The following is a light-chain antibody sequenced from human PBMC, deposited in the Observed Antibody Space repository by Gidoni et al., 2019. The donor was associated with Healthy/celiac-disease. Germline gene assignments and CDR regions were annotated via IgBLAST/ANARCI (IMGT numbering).Light chain of an antibody. Sequence: QSALTQTASVSGSPGQSITISCTGPSSDVGGYNYVSWYQQHPGKAPKLMIYAVSNRPSGVSTRFSGSKSGNTASLTISGLQAEDEADYYCSSYTSSSTPVVFGGGTKLTVL. J-gene: IGLJ2*01. CDR2: AVS. CDR3: SSYTSSSTPVV. CDR1: SSDVGGYNY. V-gene: IGLV2-14*03.